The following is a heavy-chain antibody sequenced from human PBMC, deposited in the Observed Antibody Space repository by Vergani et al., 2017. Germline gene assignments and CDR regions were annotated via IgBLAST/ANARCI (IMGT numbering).Heavy chain of an antibody. CDR3: AKDGYGSGSYYNMGWFDP. V-gene: IGHV3-23*01. D-gene: IGHD3-10*01. Sequence: EVQLLESGGGLVQPGGSLRLTCAASEFTFSNYAMNWVRQAPGKGLEWVSGISGSGVSAYYTDSVKGRFTISRDNSKNMLFLQMNNLRTEDTAIYYCAKDGYGSGSYYNMGWFDPWGQGTLVTVSS. CDR2: ISGSGVSA. J-gene: IGHJ5*02. CDR1: EFTFSNYA.